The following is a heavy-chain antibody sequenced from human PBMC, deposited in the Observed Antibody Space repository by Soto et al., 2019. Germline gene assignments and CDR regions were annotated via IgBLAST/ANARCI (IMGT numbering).Heavy chain of an antibody. CDR1: GGTFSSYA. J-gene: IGHJ5*02. Sequence: WASVKVSCKASGGTFSSYAISWVRQAPGQGLEWMGGIIPIFGTANYAQKFQGRVTITADKSTSTAYMELSSLRSEDTAVYYCARDRMYYDIVTGGSYSFDLWGHGTLVTVSS. D-gene: IGHD3-9*01. CDR3: ARDRMYYDIVTGGSYSFDL. V-gene: IGHV1-69*06. CDR2: IIPIFGTA.